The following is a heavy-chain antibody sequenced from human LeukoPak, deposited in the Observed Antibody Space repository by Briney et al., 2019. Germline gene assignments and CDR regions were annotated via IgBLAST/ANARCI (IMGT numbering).Heavy chain of an antibody. D-gene: IGHD2-2*02. J-gene: IGHJ4*02. Sequence: GASVTVSCKASGGTFSSYAISWVRQAPGQGLEWMGGIIPIFGTANYAQKFQGRVTITTDESTSTAYMELSSLRSEDTAVYYCASQRYCSSTSCYSGVSVFDYWGQGTLVTVSS. CDR3: ASQRYCSSTSCYSGVSVFDY. CDR2: IIPIFGTA. V-gene: IGHV1-69*05. CDR1: GGTFSSYA.